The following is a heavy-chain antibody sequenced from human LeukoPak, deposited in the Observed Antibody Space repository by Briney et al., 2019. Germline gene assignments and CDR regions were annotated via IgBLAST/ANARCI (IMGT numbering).Heavy chain of an antibody. Sequence: SETLSLTCTVSGGSISNYYWSWIRQPAGKGLEWIGRIYTSGSTNYNPSHKSRVTMSVDTSKNQFSLKLSSVTAADTAVYYCARERYGDYKNWFDPWGQGTLVTVSS. J-gene: IGHJ5*02. D-gene: IGHD4-17*01. CDR2: IYTSGST. CDR3: ARERYGDYKNWFDP. CDR1: GGSISNYY. V-gene: IGHV4-4*07.